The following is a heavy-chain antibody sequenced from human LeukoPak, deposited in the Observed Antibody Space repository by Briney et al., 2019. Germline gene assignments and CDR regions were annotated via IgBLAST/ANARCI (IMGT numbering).Heavy chain of an antibody. CDR3: ARGPRYGGNSNFDY. CDR2: ISSSSSYI. CDR1: GFTFSSYS. J-gene: IGHJ4*02. V-gene: IGHV3-21*01. Sequence: PGGSLRLSCAASGFTFSSYSMNWVREAPGKGLEWVSAISSSSSYIYYADAVKGRFTISRDNAKTTLYLQMNSLSAEDTAVYYCARGPRYGGNSNFDYWGQGTLVTVSS. D-gene: IGHD4-23*01.